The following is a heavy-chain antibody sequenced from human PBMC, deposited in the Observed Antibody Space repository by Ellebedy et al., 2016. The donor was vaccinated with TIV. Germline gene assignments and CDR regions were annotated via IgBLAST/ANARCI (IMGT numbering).Heavy chain of an antibody. CDR1: GFTFSDYY. V-gene: IGHV3-11*04. Sequence: GESLKISCAASGFTFSDYYMSWIRQAPGKGLEWVSSISYSSSTIYYADSVKGRFTISRDNSKNTLYLQMNSLRAEDTAVYFCARSYYYVGSGNYHYYGMDVWGQGTTVTVSS. CDR3: ARSYYYVGSGNYHYYGMDV. J-gene: IGHJ6*02. D-gene: IGHD3-22*01. CDR2: ISYSSSTI.